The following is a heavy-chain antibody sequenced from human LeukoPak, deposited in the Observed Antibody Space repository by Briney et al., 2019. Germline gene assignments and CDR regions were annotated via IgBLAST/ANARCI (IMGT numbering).Heavy chain of an antibody. Sequence: GGSLRLSCAASGFTFSSYAMSWVRQAPGKGLEWVSAISGSGGSTYYAGSVKGRFTISRDNSKNTLYLQMNSLRAEDTAVYYCAKVGYCSGGSCYYPPSDFDYWGQGTLVTVSS. CDR3: AKVGYCSGGSCYYPPSDFDY. J-gene: IGHJ4*02. D-gene: IGHD2-15*01. V-gene: IGHV3-23*01. CDR1: GFTFSSYA. CDR2: ISGSGGST.